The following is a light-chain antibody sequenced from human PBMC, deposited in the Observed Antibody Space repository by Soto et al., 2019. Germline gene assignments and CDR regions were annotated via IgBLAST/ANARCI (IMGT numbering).Light chain of an antibody. J-gene: IGLJ3*02. CDR1: SSNIGTYHL. CDR2: EGS. V-gene: IGLV2-23*01. Sequence: QSVLTQPASVSGSPGQSITISCTGTSSNIGTYHLVSWYQQHPGKAPKLMIYEGSKRPSGVSNRFSGSRSGNTASLTISGLQAEDEADYYCCSFALGSTSVFGGGTKLTVL. CDR3: CSFALGSTSV.